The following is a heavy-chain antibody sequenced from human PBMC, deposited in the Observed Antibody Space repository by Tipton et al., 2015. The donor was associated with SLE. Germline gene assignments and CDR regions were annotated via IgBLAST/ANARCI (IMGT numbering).Heavy chain of an antibody. V-gene: IGHV4-34*01. CDR3: ARLADYPSMFAPSDRFDI. D-gene: IGHD3-10*02. J-gene: IGHJ3*02. CDR2: INHSGST. Sequence: TLSLTCAVYGGSFSGYYWSWIRQPPGKGLEWIGEINHSGSTNYNPSLKSRVTISVDTSKNQFSLRLTSVTAADTAVYYCARLADYPSMFAPSDRFDIWGQGTVVTVSS. CDR1: GGSFSGYY.